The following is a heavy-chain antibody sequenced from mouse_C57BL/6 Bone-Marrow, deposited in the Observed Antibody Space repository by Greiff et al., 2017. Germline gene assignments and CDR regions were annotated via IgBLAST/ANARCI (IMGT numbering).Heavy chain of an antibody. D-gene: IGHD1-1*01. CDR2: IWWDDDK. CDR3: ARGTYYYDSSRFDY. J-gene: IGHJ2*01. Sequence: ESGPGILQPSQTLSLTCSFSGFSLSTFGMGVGWIRQPSGKGLEWLAHIWWDDDKSYKPALKSRLTISKDTSKNQVFLKIANMDTADTATYYSARGTYYYDSSRFDYWGQGTTLTVSS. V-gene: IGHV8-8*01. CDR1: GFSLSTFGMG.